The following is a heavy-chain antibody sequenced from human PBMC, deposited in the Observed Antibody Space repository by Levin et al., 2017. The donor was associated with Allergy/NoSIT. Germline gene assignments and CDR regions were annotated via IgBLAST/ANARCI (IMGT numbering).Heavy chain of an antibody. Sequence: GGSLRLSCAASGFTFSSYWMHWVRQAPGKGLVWVSRINSDGSSTSYADSVKGRFTISRDNAKNTLYLQMNSLTAEDTAVYYCARVVGGSSIFDRWFDPWGQGTLVTVSS. CDR1: GFTFSSYW. J-gene: IGHJ5*02. CDR2: INSDGSST. D-gene: IGHD1-26*01. CDR3: ARVVGGSSIFDRWFDP. V-gene: IGHV3-74*01.